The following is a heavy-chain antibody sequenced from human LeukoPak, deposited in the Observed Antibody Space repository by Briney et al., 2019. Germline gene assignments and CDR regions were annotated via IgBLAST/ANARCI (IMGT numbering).Heavy chain of an antibody. CDR2: ISGDSSTI. CDR3: ARDAVPYSNSLHWFDP. Sequence: GGSLGLSCVASGFTFSTYSMTWVRQAPGKGLEWISFISGDSSTIYHADSVKGRFTVSRDNAKNSLFLQMNSLRADDTAVYFCARDAVPYSNSLHWFDPWGQGTLVTVSS. CDR1: GFTFSTYS. D-gene: IGHD6-13*01. V-gene: IGHV3-48*01. J-gene: IGHJ5*02.